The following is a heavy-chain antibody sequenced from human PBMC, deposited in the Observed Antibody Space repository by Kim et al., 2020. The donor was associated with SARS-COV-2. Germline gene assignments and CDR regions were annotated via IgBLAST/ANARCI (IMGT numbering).Heavy chain of an antibody. CDR1: GFSFNNAW. CDR2: IRSKTDGGTT. D-gene: IGHD6-13*01. CDR3: TTVRFLYTSSWSD. Sequence: GGSLRLSCVGSGFSFNNAWMTWVRQTPGKGLKWVGRIRSKTDGGTTDYATPVRGRFTISRDDSKNTLYLQMNSLKTEDTAVYYCTTVRFLYTSSWSDWGQGTLVTVSS. J-gene: IGHJ4*02. V-gene: IGHV3-15*01.